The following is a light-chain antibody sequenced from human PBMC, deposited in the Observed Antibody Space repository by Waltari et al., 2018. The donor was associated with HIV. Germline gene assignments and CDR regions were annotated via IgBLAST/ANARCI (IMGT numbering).Light chain of an antibody. CDR3: HQNYKSPRT. CDR1: QSINTF. J-gene: IGKJ2*02. CDR2: AAS. V-gene: IGKV1-39*01. Sequence: DIQMTQSPSSLSASVGDRVTITCHASQSINTFLNWYQQKPGKAPNLLISAASSLQSGVPSRFSGSGSGTDFTLTISNLQPEDLATYFCHQNYKSPRTFGQGTKLQI.